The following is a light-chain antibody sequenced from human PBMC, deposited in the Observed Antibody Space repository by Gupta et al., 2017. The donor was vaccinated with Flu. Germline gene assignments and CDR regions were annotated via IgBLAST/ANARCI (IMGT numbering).Light chain of an antibody. V-gene: IGKV3-20*01. J-gene: IGKJ1*01. CDR2: GAS. CDR1: RSHTSNS. Sequence: SAGQRDTHTCRARRSHTSNSLARHQHKIGQTPNLLIYGASSTATGVPHRFSGSGSGTAFTLTIIRREPEAFAVFYCHQQYSSPLTFGPGTKVEIK. CDR3: HQQYSSPLT.